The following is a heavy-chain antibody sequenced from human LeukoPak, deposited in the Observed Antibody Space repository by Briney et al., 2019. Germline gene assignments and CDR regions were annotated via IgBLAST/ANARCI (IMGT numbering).Heavy chain of an antibody. J-gene: IGHJ4*02. CDR2: INPSGGST. CDR3: ARGAPTTVTTVDY. V-gene: IGHV1-46*01. CDR1: GYTFTSYY. D-gene: IGHD4-17*01. Sequence: ASVKVSCKASGYTFTSYYMHWVRQAPGQGLEWMGIINPSGGSTSYAQKLQGRVTMTTDTSTSTAYMELRSLRSDDTAVYYCARGAPTTVTTVDYWGQGTLVTVSS.